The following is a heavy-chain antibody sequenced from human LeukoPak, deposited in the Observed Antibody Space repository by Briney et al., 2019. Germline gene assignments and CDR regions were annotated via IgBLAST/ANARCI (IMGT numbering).Heavy chain of an antibody. D-gene: IGHD2-8*02. V-gene: IGHV4-34*01. Sequence: SETLSLTCAVYGGSFSGYYWSWIRQPPGKGLEWIGEINHSGSTNYNPSLKSRVTISVDTSKNQFSLKLSSVTAADTAVYYCARGVLVFYYYGMDVWGQGTTVTVSS. J-gene: IGHJ6*02. CDR1: GGSFSGYY. CDR2: INHSGST. CDR3: ARGVLVFYYYGMDV.